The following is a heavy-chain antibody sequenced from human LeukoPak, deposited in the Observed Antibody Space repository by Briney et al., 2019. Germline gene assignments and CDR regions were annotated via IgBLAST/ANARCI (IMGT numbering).Heavy chain of an antibody. CDR1: GYTFTSYA. Sequence: ASAKVSCKASGYTFTSYAMHWVRQAPGQRLEWMGWINAGNGNTKYSQKFQGRVTITADESTSTAYMELSSLRSEDTAVYYCARVGTGYSSSWSLYYFDYWGQGTLVTVSS. CDR3: ARVGTGYSSSWSLYYFDY. V-gene: IGHV1-3*01. J-gene: IGHJ4*02. D-gene: IGHD6-13*01. CDR2: INAGNGNT.